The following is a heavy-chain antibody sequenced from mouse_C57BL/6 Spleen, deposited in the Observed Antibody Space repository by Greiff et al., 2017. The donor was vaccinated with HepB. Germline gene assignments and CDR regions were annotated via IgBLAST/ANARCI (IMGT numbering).Heavy chain of an antibody. D-gene: IGHD1-1*01. CDR1: GFNIKDYY. CDR2: IDPEDGET. Sequence: VQLKESGAELVKPGASVKLSCTASGFNIKDYYMHWVKQRTEQGLAWIGRIDPEDGETKSAPKFQGKATITADTSSNTAYLQLSSLTSEDTAVYYCARSHYGSPWYFDVWGTGTTVTVSS. J-gene: IGHJ1*03. V-gene: IGHV14-2*01. CDR3: ARSHYGSPWYFDV.